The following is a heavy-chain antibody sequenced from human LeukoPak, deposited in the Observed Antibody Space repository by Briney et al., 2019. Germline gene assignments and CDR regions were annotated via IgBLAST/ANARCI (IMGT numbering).Heavy chain of an antibody. V-gene: IGHV3-30*02. CDR1: GFTFSSYG. CDR2: IRYDGSNK. Sequence: PGGSLRLSCAASGFTFSSYGMHWVRQAPGKGLEWVAFIRYDGSNKYYADSVKGRFTISRDNSKNTLYLQMNSLRAEDTAVYYCARDFSDVKGGDSGDYYYYYYMDVWGKGTTVTTSS. J-gene: IGHJ6*03. D-gene: IGHD3-22*01. CDR3: ARDFSDVKGGDSGDYYYYYYMDV.